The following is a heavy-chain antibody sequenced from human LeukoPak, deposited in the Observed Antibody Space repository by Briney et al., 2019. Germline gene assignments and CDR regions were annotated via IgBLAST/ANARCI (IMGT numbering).Heavy chain of an antibody. J-gene: IGHJ3*02. CDR1: GFTFSSYE. CDR2: ISSSGSTI. D-gene: IGHD3-22*01. CDR3: ARLPMIVVVITEEDAFDI. Sequence: PGGSLRLSCAASGFTFSSYEMNWVRQAPGKGLEWVAYISSSGSTIYYADSVKGRFTISRDNDKQSLYLQMNSLRAEDTAVYYCARLPMIVVVITEEDAFDIWGQGTMVTVSS. V-gene: IGHV3-48*03.